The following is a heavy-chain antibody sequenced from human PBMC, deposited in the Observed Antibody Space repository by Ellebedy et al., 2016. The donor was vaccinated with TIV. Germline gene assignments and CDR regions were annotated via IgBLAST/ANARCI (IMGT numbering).Heavy chain of an antibody. Sequence: ASVKVSCKASGYTFTGYYMHWVRQAPGQGLEWMGWINPNSGGTNYAQKFQGRVTMTRDTSISTAYMELSRLRSDDTAVYYCALTTLGGGYSYGYYDYWGQGTLVTISS. CDR1: GYTFTGYY. V-gene: IGHV1-2*02. CDR3: ALTTLGGGYSYGYYDY. D-gene: IGHD5-18*01. J-gene: IGHJ4*02. CDR2: INPNSGGT.